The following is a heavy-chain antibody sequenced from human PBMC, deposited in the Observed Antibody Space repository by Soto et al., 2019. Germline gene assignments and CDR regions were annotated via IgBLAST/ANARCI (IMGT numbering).Heavy chain of an antibody. CDR1: GFTFSSYA. CDR3: GRNGHYCADH. CDR2: ISSSSSYI. D-gene: IGHD4-17*01. J-gene: IGHJ4*02. Sequence: GGSLRLSCAASGFTFSSYAMSWVRQAPGKGLEWVSAISSSSSYIYYADSVKGRFTISRDNAKNSLYLQMNSLTAADTAIYYCGRNGHYCADHWGQGSLVTVSS. V-gene: IGHV3-21*04.